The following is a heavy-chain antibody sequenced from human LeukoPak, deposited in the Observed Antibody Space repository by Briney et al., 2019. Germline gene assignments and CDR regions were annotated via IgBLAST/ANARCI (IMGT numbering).Heavy chain of an antibody. Sequence: GGSLRLSCAASGFTFSNAWMSWVRQAPGKGLEWVGRIKSKTDGGTTDYAAPVKGRFTISRDDSKNTLYLQMNSLKTEDTAVYYCTTDIAVAVELRRGYWGQGTLVTVSS. J-gene: IGHJ4*02. CDR3: TTDIAVAVELRRGY. CDR2: IKSKTDGGTT. CDR1: GFTFSNAW. V-gene: IGHV3-15*01. D-gene: IGHD6-19*01.